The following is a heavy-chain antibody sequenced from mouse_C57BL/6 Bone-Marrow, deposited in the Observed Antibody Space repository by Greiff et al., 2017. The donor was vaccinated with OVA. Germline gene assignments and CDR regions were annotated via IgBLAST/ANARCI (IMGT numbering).Heavy chain of an antibody. J-gene: IGHJ1*03. CDR3: ARNEGVYYGSSYWYFDV. CDR2: IWRGGST. D-gene: IGHD1-1*01. V-gene: IGHV2-2*01. CDR1: GFSLTSYG. Sequence: VQLQESGPGLVQPSQSLSLTCTVSGFSLTSYGVHWVRQSPGKGLEWLGVIWRGGSTDYNAAFISRLSISKDNSKGQVFFKMNSLQADDTAIYYCARNEGVYYGSSYWYFDVWGTGTTVTVSS.